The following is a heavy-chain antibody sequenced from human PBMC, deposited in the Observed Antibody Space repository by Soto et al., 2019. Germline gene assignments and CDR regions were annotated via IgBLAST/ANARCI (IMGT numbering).Heavy chain of an antibody. J-gene: IGHJ3*02. CDR3: AREKEDYFVSSGYYDRNPDAFDI. CDR2: IYSGGST. V-gene: IGHV3-66*01. Sequence: GGSLRLSCAASGFTVSSNYMSWVRQAPGKGLEWVSVIYSGGSTYYADSVKGRFTISRDNSKNTLYLQMNSLRAEDTAVYYCAREKEDYFVSSGYYDRNPDAFDIWGQGTLVTVSS. CDR1: GFTVSSNY. D-gene: IGHD3-22*01.